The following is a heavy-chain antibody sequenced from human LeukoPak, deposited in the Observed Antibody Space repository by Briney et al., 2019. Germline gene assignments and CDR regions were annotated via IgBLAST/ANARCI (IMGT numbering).Heavy chain of an antibody. V-gene: IGHV3-7*03. CDR3: AKDPGSGGSFDRYFDY. Sequence: PGGSLRLSCAASGFTFSSYWMSWVRQAPGKGPEWVANIKQDGSEKYYVDSVKGRFTISRDNAKNSLYLQMNSLRAEDTAVYYCAKDPGSGGSFDRYFDYWGQGTLVTVSS. D-gene: IGHD2-15*01. CDR2: IKQDGSEK. CDR1: GFTFSSYW. J-gene: IGHJ4*02.